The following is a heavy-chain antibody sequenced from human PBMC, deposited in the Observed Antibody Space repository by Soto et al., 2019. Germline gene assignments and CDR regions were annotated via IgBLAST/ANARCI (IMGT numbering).Heavy chain of an antibody. V-gene: IGHV4-31*03. Sequence: SETLSLTCTVSGGSISSGGYYWSWIRQHPGKGLEWIGYIYYSGSTYYNPSLKSRVTISVDTSKNQFSLKLSSVTAADTAVYYCARDLEAPDYYYYGMDVWGQGTTVTVSS. J-gene: IGHJ6*02. CDR1: GGSISSGGYY. CDR2: IYYSGST. CDR3: ARDLEAPDYYYYGMDV.